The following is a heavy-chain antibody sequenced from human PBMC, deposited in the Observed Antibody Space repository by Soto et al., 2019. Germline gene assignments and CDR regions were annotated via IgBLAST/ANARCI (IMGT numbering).Heavy chain of an antibody. CDR3: ARDRIAVAGRGYYFDY. J-gene: IGHJ4*02. CDR1: GFTFSSYG. CDR2: IWYDGSNK. Sequence: QVQLVESGGGVVQPGRSLRLSCAASGFTFSSYGMHWVRQAPGKGLEWVAVIWYDGSNKYYADSVKGRFTISRDNSKNTLYLQMNSLRAEDTAVYYCARDRIAVAGRGYYFDYWGQGTLVTVSS. V-gene: IGHV3-33*01. D-gene: IGHD6-19*01.